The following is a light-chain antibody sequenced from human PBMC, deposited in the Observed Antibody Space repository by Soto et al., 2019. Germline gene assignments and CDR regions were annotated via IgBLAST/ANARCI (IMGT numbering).Light chain of an antibody. J-gene: IGKJ1*01. CDR1: QNINIC. CDR3: QQYNGLPTWT. V-gene: IGKV1-5*03. Sequence: DLQMTQSPSTLSASVGDRVTITCRASQNINICLAWYQQKPGTAPKLLIYKASTLESGVPSRFSGNGSGTDFTLTISSLQPDDSATYYCQQYNGLPTWTFGQGTKVE. CDR2: KAS.